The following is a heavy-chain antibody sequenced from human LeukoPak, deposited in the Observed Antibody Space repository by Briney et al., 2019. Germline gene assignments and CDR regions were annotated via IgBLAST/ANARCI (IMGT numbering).Heavy chain of an antibody. J-gene: IGHJ6*03. Sequence: GGSLRLSCVADALIFSTYAMSWVRQAPGKGLEWVSGISDSGDSTYYSDSVKGRFTISRDNSKNTLFLQMNSLRVEDTAIYYCAKAWGIGYYMHVWGKGTTVTVSS. CDR1: ALIFSTYA. CDR3: AKAWGIGYYMHV. D-gene: IGHD7-27*01. V-gene: IGHV3-23*01. CDR2: ISDSGDST.